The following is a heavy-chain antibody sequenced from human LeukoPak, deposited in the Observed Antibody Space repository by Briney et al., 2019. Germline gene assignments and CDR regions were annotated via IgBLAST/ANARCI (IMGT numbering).Heavy chain of an antibody. CDR1: GGVFTTYA. Sequence: SVKVSCKASGGVFTTYAISWVRQAPGQGLEWMGGIIPFLGTTNYAQKFQGRVTITADEPTRTAYMELTYLRSDDTAVYYCARLQLASPGGDYYYMDVWGKGTTVTVSS. J-gene: IGHJ6*03. CDR3: ARLQLASPGGDYYYMDV. CDR2: IIPFLGTT. D-gene: IGHD4-11*01. V-gene: IGHV1-69*13.